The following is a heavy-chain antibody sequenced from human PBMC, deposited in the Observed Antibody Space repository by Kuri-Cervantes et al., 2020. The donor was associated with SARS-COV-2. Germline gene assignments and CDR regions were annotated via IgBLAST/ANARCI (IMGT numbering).Heavy chain of an antibody. J-gene: IGHJ4*02. CDR1: GFTFSSYG. D-gene: IGHD1-26*01. Sequence: GESLKISCAASGFTFSSYGMHWVRQAPGKGLEWVAFIRYDGSNKYYADSVKGRFTISRDNSKNTLYLQMNSLRAEDTAVYYCARDLVVGATPFDYWGQGTLVTVSS. CDR2: IRYDGSNK. V-gene: IGHV3-30*02. CDR3: ARDLVVGATPFDY.